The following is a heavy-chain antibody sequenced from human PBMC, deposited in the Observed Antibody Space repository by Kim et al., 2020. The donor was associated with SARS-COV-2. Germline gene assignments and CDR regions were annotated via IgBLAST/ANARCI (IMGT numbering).Heavy chain of an antibody. CDR1: GYTFTGYY. V-gene: IGHV1-2*02. CDR2: INPNSGGT. Sequence: ASVKVSCKASGYTFTGYYMHWVRQAPGQGLEWMGWINPNSGGTNYAQKFQGRVTMTRDTSISTAYMELSRLRSDDTAVYYCARDLTATPFSEVVVAADAFDIWGQGTMVTVSS. CDR3: ARDLTATPFSEVVVAADAFDI. J-gene: IGHJ3*02. D-gene: IGHD2-15*01.